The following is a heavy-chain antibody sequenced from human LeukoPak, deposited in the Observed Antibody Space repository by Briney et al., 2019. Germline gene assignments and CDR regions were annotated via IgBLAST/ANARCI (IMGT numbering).Heavy chain of an antibody. CDR2: IVPILGIA. V-gene: IGHV1-69*04. J-gene: IGHJ4*02. CDR1: GGTFSSYA. Sequence: SVKVSCKASGGTFSSYAISWVRQAPGQGLEWMGRIVPILGIANYAQKFQGRVTITADKSTSTAYMELSSLRSEDTAVYYCASGGRGYSYGYSNSFDYWGQGTLVTVSS. D-gene: IGHD5-18*01. CDR3: ASGGRGYSYGYSNSFDY.